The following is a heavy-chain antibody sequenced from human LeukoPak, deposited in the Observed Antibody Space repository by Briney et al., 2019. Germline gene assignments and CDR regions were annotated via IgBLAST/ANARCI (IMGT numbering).Heavy chain of an antibody. CDR1: GFTLSSFE. CDR3: ARGNYHAFDI. CDR2: ISAGGNSI. J-gene: IGHJ3*02. D-gene: IGHD3-22*01. V-gene: IGHV3-48*03. Sequence: GGSLRLSCAASGFTLSSFEMNWVRQAPGKGLEWVSYISAGGNSIYYADSVRGRFTISRDIAENSLYLQMNSLRAEDTAVYYCARGNYHAFDIWGQGTMVTVSS.